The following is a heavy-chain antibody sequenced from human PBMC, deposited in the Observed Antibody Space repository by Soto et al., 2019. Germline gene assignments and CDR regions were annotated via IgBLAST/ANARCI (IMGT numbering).Heavy chain of an antibody. Sequence: PGGSLRLSCAASGFTFSSYAMSWVRQAPGKGLEWVSAISGSGGSTYYADSVKGRFTISRDNSKNTLYLQMNSLRAEDTAVYYCAKDHYDFWSGNWFDPWGQGTLVTVPQ. V-gene: IGHV3-23*01. D-gene: IGHD3-3*01. CDR1: GFTFSSYA. CDR2: ISGSGGST. CDR3: AKDHYDFWSGNWFDP. J-gene: IGHJ5*02.